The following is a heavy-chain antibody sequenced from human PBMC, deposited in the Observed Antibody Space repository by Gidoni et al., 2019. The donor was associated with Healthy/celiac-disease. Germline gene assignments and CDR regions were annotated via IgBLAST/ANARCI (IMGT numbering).Heavy chain of an antibody. CDR2: IFSNDEK. J-gene: IGHJ4*02. Sequence: QVTLKESGPVLVKPTETPTLTCTVPGFPLSNARMGVSWLRQPPGKALEWLAHIFSNDEKSYSTTLKSRLTISKDTSKSQVVLTMTNMDPVDTATYYCARVHSSGWRDIDYWGQGTLVTVSS. CDR1: GFPLSNARMG. D-gene: IGHD6-19*01. CDR3: ARVHSSGWRDIDY. V-gene: IGHV2-26*01.